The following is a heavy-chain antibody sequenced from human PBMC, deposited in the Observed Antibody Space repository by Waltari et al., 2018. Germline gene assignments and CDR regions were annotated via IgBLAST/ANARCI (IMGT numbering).Heavy chain of an antibody. D-gene: IGHD6-19*01. J-gene: IGHJ3*02. CDR1: GGSIRSSSYY. CDR2: IYYSGSP. V-gene: IGHV4-39*01. Sequence: QLQLQESGPGLVKPSETLSLTCTVSGGSIRSSSYYWGWIRQPPGKGLEVIGSIYYSGSPDYNPSLRSRVTMSVDTSKNQFALKLSSVTAADTAVYYCATYPGSGWYGTACDIWGQGTMVTVSS. CDR3: ATYPGSGWYGTACDI.